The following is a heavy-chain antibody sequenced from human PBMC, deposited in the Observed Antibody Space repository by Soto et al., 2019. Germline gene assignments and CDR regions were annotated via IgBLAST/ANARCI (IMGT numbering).Heavy chain of an antibody. CDR1: GFTFSSYG. CDR2: ISYDGSNK. CDR3: AKEGSDYDILTGSGYYGMDV. Sequence: QVHLVESGGGVVQPGRSLRLSCAASGFTFSSYGMHWVRQAPGKGLEWVAVISYDGSNKYYADSVKGRFTISRDNSKNTLYLQMNSLRAEDTAVYYCAKEGSDYDILTGSGYYGMDVWGQGTTVTVSS. V-gene: IGHV3-30*18. J-gene: IGHJ6*02. D-gene: IGHD3-9*01.